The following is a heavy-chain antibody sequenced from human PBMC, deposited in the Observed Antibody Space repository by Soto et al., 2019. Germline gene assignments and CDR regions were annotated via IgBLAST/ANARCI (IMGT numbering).Heavy chain of an antibody. CDR1: GGSVSTGSYY. V-gene: IGHV4-61*01. CDR3: AREGYSGFDLDAIDI. D-gene: IGHD5-12*01. CDR2: IYYSGST. Sequence: SETLSLTCTVSGGSVSTGSYYWSWIRQPPGKGLEWIGYIYYSGSTSYNPSLKSRVTISVGTSKNQFSLKLSSVTAADTAVYYCAREGYSGFDLDAIDIWGQGTMVTVSS. J-gene: IGHJ3*02.